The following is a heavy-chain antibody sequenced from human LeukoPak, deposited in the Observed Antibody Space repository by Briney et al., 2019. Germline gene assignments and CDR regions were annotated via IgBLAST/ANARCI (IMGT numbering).Heavy chain of an antibody. J-gene: IGHJ4*02. Sequence: SQTLSLTCTVSSGSISSGSYYWTGIRQPAGKGLEWIGRIYTSGSTNHNPSLKSRVTISLDTSKNQFSLKLISVTAADTAVYFCARERTDTSMDYWGQGTLVTVSS. D-gene: IGHD5-18*01. CDR2: IYTSGST. CDR3: ARERTDTSMDY. V-gene: IGHV4-61*02. CDR1: SGSISSGSYY.